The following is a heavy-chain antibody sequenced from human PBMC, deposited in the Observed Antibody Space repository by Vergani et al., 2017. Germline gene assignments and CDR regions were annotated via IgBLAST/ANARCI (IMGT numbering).Heavy chain of an antibody. V-gene: IGHV4-30-4*08. J-gene: IGHJ5*02. D-gene: IGHD3-3*01. CDR3: ARTRRLRQAGYPGAWFDP. Sequence: QVQLQESGPGLVKPSQTLSLTCTVSGGSISSGDYYWSWIRQPPGKGLEWIGYIYYSGSTYYNPSLKSRVTISVDTSNNQFSLKLSSVTAADTAVYYCARTRRLRQAGYPGAWFDPWGQGTLVTVSS. CDR2: IYYSGST. CDR1: GGSISSGDYY.